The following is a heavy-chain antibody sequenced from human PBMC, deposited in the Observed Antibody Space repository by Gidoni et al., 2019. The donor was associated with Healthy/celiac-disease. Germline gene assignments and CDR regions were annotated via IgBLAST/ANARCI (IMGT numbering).Heavy chain of an antibody. V-gene: IGHV1-69*09. CDR3: ARDLSGSQTGD. D-gene: IGHD1-26*01. CDR2: IIPILGIA. CDR1: GGTFSSYA. Sequence: QVQLVQSGAEVKKPGSAVKVSCKAAGGTFSSYAISWVRQAPGQGLEWMGRIIPILGIANYAQKFQGRVTITAAKSTSTAYMELSSLRSEDTAVYYCARDLSGSQTGDWGQGTLVTVSS. J-gene: IGHJ4*02.